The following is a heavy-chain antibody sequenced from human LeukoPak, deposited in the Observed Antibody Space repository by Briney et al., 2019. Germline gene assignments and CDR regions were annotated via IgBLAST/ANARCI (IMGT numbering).Heavy chain of an antibody. Sequence: GGSLRLSCAASGFTFSSYWMSWVRQAPGKGLEWVANIKKDGSDKYYVDSVKGRFTISRDNAKTSPYLQMNSLRAEDTAVYYCARDTGGPNYYYYYYMDVWGKGTTVTVSS. CDR3: ARDTGGPNYYYYYYMDV. J-gene: IGHJ6*03. D-gene: IGHD2-8*02. V-gene: IGHV3-7*01. CDR1: GFTFSSYW. CDR2: IKKDGSDK.